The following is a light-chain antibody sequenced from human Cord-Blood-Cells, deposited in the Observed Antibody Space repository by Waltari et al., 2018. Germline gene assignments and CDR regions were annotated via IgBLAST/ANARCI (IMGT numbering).Light chain of an antibody. CDR2: DVN. J-gene: IGLJ3*02. CDR1: SSAVGGYNY. CDR3: CSYAGSYTGV. V-gene: IGLV2-11*01. Sequence: QSALTPPRSVSGSPGQSVTISCTGTSSAVGGYNYVSWYQQHPGKAPTLMIYDVNKRPSGVPDRFSGSKSGNTASLTISGLQAEDEADYYCCSYAGSYTGVFGGGTKLTVL.